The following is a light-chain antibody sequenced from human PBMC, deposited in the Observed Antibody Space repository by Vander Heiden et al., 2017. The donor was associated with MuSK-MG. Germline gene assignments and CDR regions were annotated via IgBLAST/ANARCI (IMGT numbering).Light chain of an antibody. CDR1: QSVNTY. J-gene: IGKJ4*01. CDR3: QQRSSWPLT. Sequence: EIVLTQSPATLSLSSGDRATLSCRASQSVNTYLAWYQQRPGQAPRLLISDAFKRATDIPARFSGSGSGTDFTLTISSLEPEDSAVYYCQQRSSWPLTFGGGTKVEIK. V-gene: IGKV3-11*01. CDR2: DAF.